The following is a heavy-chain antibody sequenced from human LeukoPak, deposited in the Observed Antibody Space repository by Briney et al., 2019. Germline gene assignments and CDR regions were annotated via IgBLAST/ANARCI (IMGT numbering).Heavy chain of an antibody. CDR2: ISYDGSNK. Sequence: PGRSLRLSCAASGFTFSSYGMHWVRQAPGKGLEWVAVISYDGSNKYYADSVKGRFTISRDNSKNTLYLQMNSLGAEDTAVYYCAKGLGYCSGGSCYGVYWGQGTLVTVSS. J-gene: IGHJ4*02. V-gene: IGHV3-30*18. D-gene: IGHD2-15*01. CDR1: GFTFSSYG. CDR3: AKGLGYCSGGSCYGVY.